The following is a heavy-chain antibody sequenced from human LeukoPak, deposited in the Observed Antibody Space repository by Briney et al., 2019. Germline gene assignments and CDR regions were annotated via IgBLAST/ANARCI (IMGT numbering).Heavy chain of an antibody. CDR2: ISAYNGNT. CDR3: AREGVTTTGDYYYGMDV. Sequence: GASVKVSCKASGYTFTSYGISWVRQAPGQGLEWMGWISAYNGNTNYAQKLQGRVTTTTDTSTSTAYMELRSLRSDDTAVYYCAREGVTTTGDYYYGMDVWGQGTTVTVSS. V-gene: IGHV1-18*01. J-gene: IGHJ6*02. CDR1: GYTFTSYG. D-gene: IGHD4-11*01.